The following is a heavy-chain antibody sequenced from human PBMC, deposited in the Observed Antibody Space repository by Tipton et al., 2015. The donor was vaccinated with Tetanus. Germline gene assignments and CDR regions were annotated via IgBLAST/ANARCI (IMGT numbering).Heavy chain of an antibody. Sequence: SLRLSCAASGFTFSSYGMSWVRQAPAKGLEWVSGISGSGDSTYYADSVTGRFTISRDNSKLYLQMNTLRAEDRAVYYCAKSRASSLYRVALEIWGRGSMVTVSS. CDR1: GFTFSSYG. CDR2: ISGSGDST. CDR3: AKSRASSLYRVALEI. V-gene: IGHV3-23*01. J-gene: IGHJ3*02. D-gene: IGHD2/OR15-2a*01.